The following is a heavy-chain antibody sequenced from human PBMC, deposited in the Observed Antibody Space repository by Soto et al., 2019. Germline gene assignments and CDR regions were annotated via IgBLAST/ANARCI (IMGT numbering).Heavy chain of an antibody. CDR3: ARTPHGYYYDSSGLRYWYFGL. Sequence: SGPTLVNPTQTLTLTCTFSGFSLSTSGMCVSWIRQPPGKALEWLALIDWDDDKYYSTSLKTRLTISKDTSKNQVVLTMTNMDPVDTATYYCARTPHGYYYDSSGLRYWYFGLWGRGTLVTVSS. CDR1: GFSLSTSGMC. CDR2: IDWDDDK. V-gene: IGHV2-70*01. J-gene: IGHJ2*01. D-gene: IGHD3-22*01.